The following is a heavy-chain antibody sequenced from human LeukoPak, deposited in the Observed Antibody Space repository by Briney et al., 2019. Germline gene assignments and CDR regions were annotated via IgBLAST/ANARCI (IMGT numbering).Heavy chain of an antibody. V-gene: IGHV3-23*01. J-gene: IGHJ4*02. Sequence: PGGSLRLSCAASGFTFSSYAMSWVRQAPGKGLVWVSAISGSGDSTYYADSVKGRFTISRDNSKNTLYLQMNSLRAEDTAVYYCAKDYYYYGSESPGVFDYWGQGTLVTVSS. CDR3: AKDYYYYGSESPGVFDY. D-gene: IGHD3-10*01. CDR2: ISGSGDST. CDR1: GFTFSSYA.